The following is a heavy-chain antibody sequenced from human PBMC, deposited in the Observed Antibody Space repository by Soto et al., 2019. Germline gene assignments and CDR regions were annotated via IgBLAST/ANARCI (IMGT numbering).Heavy chain of an antibody. Sequence: ASVKVSCKASGGTFSSYAISWVRQAPGQGLEWMGGIIPIFGTANYAQKFQGRVTITADESTSTAYMELSSLRSEDTAVYYCARDIPPQIGAAMPIYGMDVWGQGTTVTVSS. D-gene: IGHD3-10*01. CDR3: ARDIPPQIGAAMPIYGMDV. V-gene: IGHV1-69*13. CDR1: GGTFSSYA. CDR2: IIPIFGTA. J-gene: IGHJ6*02.